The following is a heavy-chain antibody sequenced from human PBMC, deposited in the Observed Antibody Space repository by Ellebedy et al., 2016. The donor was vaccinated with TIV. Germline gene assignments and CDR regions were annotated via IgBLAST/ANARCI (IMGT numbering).Heavy chain of an antibody. V-gene: IGHV4-39*07. J-gene: IGHJ6*02. D-gene: IGHD3-16*01. CDR2: IYYSGST. Sequence: SETLSLXXTVSGGSISSSSYYWGWIRQPPGKGLEWIGSIYYSGSTYYNPSLKSRVTISVDKSKNQFSLKLSSVTAADTAVYYCARAYRVYYYYGMDGWGQGTTVTVSS. CDR3: ARAYRVYYYYGMDG. CDR1: GGSISSSSYY.